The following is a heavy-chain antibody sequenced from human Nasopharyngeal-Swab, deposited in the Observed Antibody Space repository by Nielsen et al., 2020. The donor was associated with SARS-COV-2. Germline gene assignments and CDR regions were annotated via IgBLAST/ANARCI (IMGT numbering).Heavy chain of an antibody. CDR2: INSDGSST. CDR1: GFTFSSYW. Sequence: GGSLRLSCAASGFTFSSYWMHWVRQAPGKGLVWVSRINSDGSSTSYADSVKGRFTISRDNAKNTLYLQMNSLRAEDTAVYYCAKGSYSSSWSPNRHGFDYWGQGTLVTVSS. D-gene: IGHD6-13*01. V-gene: IGHV3-74*01. CDR3: AKGSYSSSWSPNRHGFDY. J-gene: IGHJ4*02.